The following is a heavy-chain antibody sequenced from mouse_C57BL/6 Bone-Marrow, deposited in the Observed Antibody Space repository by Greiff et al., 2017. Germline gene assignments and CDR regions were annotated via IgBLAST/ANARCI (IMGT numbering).Heavy chain of an antibody. CDR2: ISDGGSYT. J-gene: IGHJ4*01. CDR3: ARDEGFGNFLYYYAMDY. V-gene: IGHV5-4*01. D-gene: IGHD2-1*01. Sequence: EVQLVESGGGLVKPGGSLKLSCAASGFTFSSYAMSWVRQTPEKRLEWVATISDGGSYTYYPDNVKGRFTISRDNAKNNLYLQMSHLKSEDTAMYYCARDEGFGNFLYYYAMDYWGQGTSVTVSS. CDR1: GFTFSSYA.